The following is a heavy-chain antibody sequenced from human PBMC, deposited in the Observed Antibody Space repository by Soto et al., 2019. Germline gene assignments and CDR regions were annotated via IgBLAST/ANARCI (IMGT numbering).Heavy chain of an antibody. CDR2: ISGSGGST. Sequence: GGSLRLSCAASGFTFSSYAMSWVRQAPGKGLEWVSAISGSGGSTYYADSVKGRFTISRDNSKNTLYLQMNSLRAEDTAVYYCAKDLPIYSGSYYYYYGMDVWGQGTTVTVSS. J-gene: IGHJ6*02. CDR1: GFTFSSYA. D-gene: IGHD1-26*01. V-gene: IGHV3-23*01. CDR3: AKDLPIYSGSYYYYYGMDV.